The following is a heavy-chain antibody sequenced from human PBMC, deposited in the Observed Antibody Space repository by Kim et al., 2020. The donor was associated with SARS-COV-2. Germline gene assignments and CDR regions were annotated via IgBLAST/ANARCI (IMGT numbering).Heavy chain of an antibody. CDR1: GGSFSGYY. V-gene: IGHV4-34*01. Sequence: SETLSLTCAVYGGSFSGYYWSWIRQPPGKGLEWIGEINHSGSTNYNPSLKSRVTISVDTSKNQFSLKLSSVTAADTAVYYCARGPRYYDFWSGGNWFDPWGQGTLVTVSS. J-gene: IGHJ5*02. CDR2: INHSGST. D-gene: IGHD3-3*01. CDR3: ARGPRYYDFWSGGNWFDP.